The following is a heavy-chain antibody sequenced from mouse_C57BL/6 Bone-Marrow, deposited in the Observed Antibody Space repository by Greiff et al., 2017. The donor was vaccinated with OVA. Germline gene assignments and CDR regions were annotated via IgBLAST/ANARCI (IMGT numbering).Heavy chain of an antibody. CDR2: IYPGDGDT. CDR1: GYAFSSSW. Sequence: QVQLKQSGPELVKPGASVKISCKASGYAFSSSWMNWVKQRPGKGLEWIGRIYPGDGDTNYNGKFKGKATLTADKSSSTAYMQLSSLTSEDSAVYFCASPDGAYYAMDYWGQGTSVTVSS. J-gene: IGHJ4*01. V-gene: IGHV1-82*01. CDR3: ASPDGAYYAMDY. D-gene: IGHD1-1*02.